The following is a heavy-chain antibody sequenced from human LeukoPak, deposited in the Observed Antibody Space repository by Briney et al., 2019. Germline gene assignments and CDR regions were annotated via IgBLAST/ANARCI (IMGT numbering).Heavy chain of an antibody. CDR3: ARGAIAVAGAPYYYYGMDV. Sequence: SETLSLTCAVYGGSFSGYYWSWIRQPPGKGLEWIGEISHSGSTNYNPSLKSRVTISVDSSKNQFSLKLSSVTAADTAVYYCARGAIAVAGAPYYYYGMDVWGQGTTVTVSS. V-gene: IGHV4-34*01. CDR2: ISHSGST. D-gene: IGHD6-19*01. CDR1: GGSFSGYY. J-gene: IGHJ6*02.